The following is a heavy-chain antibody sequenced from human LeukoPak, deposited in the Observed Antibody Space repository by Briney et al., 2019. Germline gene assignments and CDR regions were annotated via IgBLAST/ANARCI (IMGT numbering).Heavy chain of an antibody. CDR1: GYTLTELS. CDR2: FDPEDGET. V-gene: IGHV1-24*01. Sequence: GASVKVFCKVSGYTLTELSMHWVRQAPGKGLEWMGGFDPEDGETIYAQKFQGRVTMTEDTSTDTAYMELSSLRSEDTAVYYCATGQGFRTSESRYYYYYYMDVWGKGTTVTVSS. J-gene: IGHJ6*03. CDR3: ATGQGFRTSESRYYYYYYMDV. D-gene: IGHD2-15*01.